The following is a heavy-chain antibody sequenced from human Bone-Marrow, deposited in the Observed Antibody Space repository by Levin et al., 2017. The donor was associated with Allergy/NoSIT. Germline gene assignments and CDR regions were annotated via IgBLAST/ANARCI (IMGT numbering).Heavy chain of an antibody. CDR2: LSYDGTTE. J-gene: IGHJ4*02. CDR1: GFTFENHG. V-gene: IGHV3-30*03. CDR3: WRTGGNHRHEFDS. D-gene: IGHD1-1*01. Sequence: GGSLRLSCVGSGFTFENHGIHWVRQAPGKGLEWVSVLSYDGTTEYYADSVKGRLTSSRDNSKNTVYLQIQSLTADDTAVYYCWRTGGNHRHEFDSWGQGILVTVSS.